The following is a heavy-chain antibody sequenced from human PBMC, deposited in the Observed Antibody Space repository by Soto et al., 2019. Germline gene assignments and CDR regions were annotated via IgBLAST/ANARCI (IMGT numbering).Heavy chain of an antibody. J-gene: IGHJ2*01. CDR3: ASCDEGVYGDLHAVPTRRSSDL. CDR1: GFTFSRFY. D-gene: IGHD3-10*01. CDR2: IGSAGDT. V-gene: IGHV3-13*01. Sequence: GRSRRLSCAASGFTFSRFYMHWVRQVAGKGLEWVSTIGSAGDTYFSDSVRGRFTISRGNGKNSLYLQMNSLRAGDTAVYYCASCDEGVYGDLHAVPTRRSSDL.